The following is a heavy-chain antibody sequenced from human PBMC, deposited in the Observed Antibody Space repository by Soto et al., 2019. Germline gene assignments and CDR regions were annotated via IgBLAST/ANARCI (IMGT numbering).Heavy chain of an antibody. D-gene: IGHD1-1*01. CDR2: IYSGGAT. CDR1: GFTVSNNY. J-gene: IGHJ4*02. CDR3: ARDGTYNWV. Sequence: EVQLVESGGGLVQPGGYLRLSCAASGFTVSNNYMRWVRQAPGKGLEWVSLIYSGGATYYADSVTGRFTISRDNSKNTLYLQMNSLRAEDTAVYYCARDGTYNWVGGQGILVTVSS. V-gene: IGHV3-66*01.